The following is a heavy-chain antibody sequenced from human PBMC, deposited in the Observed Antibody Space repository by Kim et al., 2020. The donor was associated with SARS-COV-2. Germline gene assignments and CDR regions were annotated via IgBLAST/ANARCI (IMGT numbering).Heavy chain of an antibody. CDR2: IYYSGST. J-gene: IGHJ3*02. CDR1: GGSISSSSYY. CDR3: ASPRPLLLWFGESNDAFDI. V-gene: IGHV4-39*01. Sequence: SETLSLTCTVSGGSISSSSYYWGWIRQPPGKGLEWIGSIYYSGSTYYNPSLKSRVTISVDTSKNQFSLKLSSVTAADTAVYYCASPRPLLLWFGESNDAFDIWGQGTMVTVSS. D-gene: IGHD3-10*01.